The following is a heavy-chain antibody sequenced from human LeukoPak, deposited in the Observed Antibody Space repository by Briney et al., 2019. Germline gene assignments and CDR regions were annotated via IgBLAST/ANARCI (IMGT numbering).Heavy chain of an antibody. Sequence: GGSLSLSCAASGFTFSSYIMNWVRQAPGKGLEWVSCISSSSSYIYYADSVKGRFTISRGNAQKSLYLQMNSLRAEEPAIDYCSRGASNYGNWEVAYWGQGTLVTVSS. CDR1: GFTFSSYI. CDR3: SRGASNYGNWEVAY. V-gene: IGHV3-21*01. D-gene: IGHD4-11*01. CDR2: ISSSSSYI. J-gene: IGHJ4*02.